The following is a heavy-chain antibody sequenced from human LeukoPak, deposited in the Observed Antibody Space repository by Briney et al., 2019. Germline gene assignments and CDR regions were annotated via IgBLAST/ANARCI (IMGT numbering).Heavy chain of an antibody. CDR2: IYHSGST. D-gene: IGHD2-15*01. CDR3: AGWEGYCSGGSCPHFDY. Sequence: SQTLSLTCTVSGGSISSGGYYWSWIRQPPGKGLEWIGYIYHSGSTYYNPSLKSRVTISVDRSKNQFSLKLSSVTAADTAVYYCAGWEGYCSGGSCPHFDYWGQGTLVTVSS. CDR1: GGSISSGGYY. J-gene: IGHJ4*02. V-gene: IGHV4-30-2*01.